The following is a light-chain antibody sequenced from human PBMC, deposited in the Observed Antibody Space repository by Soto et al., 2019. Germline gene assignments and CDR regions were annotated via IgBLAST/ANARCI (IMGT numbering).Light chain of an antibody. CDR1: QDIRNH. CDR3: LQDHNYLT. CDR2: AAS. J-gene: IGKJ3*01. V-gene: IGKV1-6*01. Sequence: AIQMTQSPASLSASVGDRVTITCRASQDIRNHLAWYQQKPGKAPKLMIYAASTLQSGVPSRFSGSAFGTDFTLSITPLQPEDFANYYCLQDHNYLTFGPGTKVDFK.